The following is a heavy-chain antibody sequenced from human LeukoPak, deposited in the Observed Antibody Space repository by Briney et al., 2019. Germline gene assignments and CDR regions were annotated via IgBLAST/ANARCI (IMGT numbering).Heavy chain of an antibody. CDR1: GVSISSGNFY. V-gene: IGHV4-61*09. CDR2: VYSTGNT. D-gene: IGHD2-2*01. CDR3: ARDGDAVSAAIAGAFDL. J-gene: IGHJ3*01. Sequence: SETLSLTCTVSGVSISSGNFYWSWIRQSAGKGLEWIGHVYSTGNTKYNPSLKSRVTISADTSRNQISLRLRSVTAADTAMFYCARDGDAVSAAIAGAFDLWGRGTMVTVSS.